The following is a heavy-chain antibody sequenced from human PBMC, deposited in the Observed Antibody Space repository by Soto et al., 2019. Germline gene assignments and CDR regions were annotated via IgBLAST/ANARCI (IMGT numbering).Heavy chain of an antibody. CDR2: IKSKTDGGTT. Sequence: GESLRLSCAASGFTFSNAWMNWVRQAPGKGLEWVGRIKSKTDGGTTDYAAPVKGRFTISRDDSKNTLYLQMNSLKTEDTAVYYCTTDPVTMIVVVPSSGWGQGTLVTVSS. V-gene: IGHV3-15*07. D-gene: IGHD3-22*01. CDR1: GFTFSNAW. CDR3: TTDPVTMIVVVPSSG. J-gene: IGHJ4*02.